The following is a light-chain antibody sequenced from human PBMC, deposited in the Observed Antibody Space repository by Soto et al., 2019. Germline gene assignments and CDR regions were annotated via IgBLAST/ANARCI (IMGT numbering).Light chain of an antibody. J-gene: IGLJ2*01. CDR2: SNN. V-gene: IGLV1-44*01. CDR3: AAWDDSLNVLV. CDR1: SSNIGSKS. Sequence: QSVLTQPPSVSGTPGQRVTISCSGSSSNIGSKSVSWYQHLPQTAPKLLIYSNNQRSSGVPDRFSGSKSGTSASLAISGLQSDDETQYYCAAWDDSLNVLVFGGGTKLTVL.